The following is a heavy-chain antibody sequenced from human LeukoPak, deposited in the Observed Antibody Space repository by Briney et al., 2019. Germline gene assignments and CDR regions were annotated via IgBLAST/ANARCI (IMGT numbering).Heavy chain of an antibody. V-gene: IGHV1-69*01. CDR2: IIPIFGTA. CDR1: GGTFSSYA. D-gene: IGHD3-10*01. Sequence: ASVKVSCKASGGTFSSYAISWVRQPPGQGLEWMGGIIPIFGTANYAQKFQGRVTITADESTSTAYMELSSLRSEDTAVYYCARDRMVRGTGKYYFDYWGQGTLVTVSS. CDR3: ARDRMVRGTGKYYFDY. J-gene: IGHJ4*02.